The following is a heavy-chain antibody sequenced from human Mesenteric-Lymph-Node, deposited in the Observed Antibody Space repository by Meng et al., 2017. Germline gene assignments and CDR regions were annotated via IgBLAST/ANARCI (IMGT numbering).Heavy chain of an antibody. CDR3: ASCATNGYHLAY. Sequence: GSLRLSCAVSGGSVSSSIYYWSWIRQPPGKGLEWIGYVSYTGNTNYNPSLKSRVSILVDASKNQFSLKLSSVTAADAAVYYCASCATNGYHLAYWGQGTLVTVSS. CDR2: VSYTGNT. CDR1: GGSVSSSIYY. V-gene: IGHV4-61*01. J-gene: IGHJ4*02. D-gene: IGHD3-22*01.